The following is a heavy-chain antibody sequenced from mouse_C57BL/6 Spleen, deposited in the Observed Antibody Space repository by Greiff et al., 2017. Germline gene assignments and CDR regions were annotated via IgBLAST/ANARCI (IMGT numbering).Heavy chain of an antibody. J-gene: IGHJ4*01. CDR1: GFTFSSYG. V-gene: IGHV5-6*01. CDR3: ARQANRYYEGGAMDY. CDR2: ISSGGSYT. Sequence: EVQLVESGGDLVKPGGSLKLSCAASGFTFSSYGMSWVRQTPDKRLEWVATISSGGSYTYYPDSVKGRFTISRDNAKTTLYLQMSSRKSEDTAMYYCARQANRYYEGGAMDYWGQGTSVTVSS. D-gene: IGHD2-12*01.